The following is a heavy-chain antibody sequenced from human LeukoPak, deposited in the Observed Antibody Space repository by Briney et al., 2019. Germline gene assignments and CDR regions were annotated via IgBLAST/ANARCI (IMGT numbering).Heavy chain of an antibody. CDR3: ARGLPYYYGSGSYLY. Sequence: AASVKVSCKASGYTFTSYAMNWVRQAPGRGLEWMGWINTNTGNPTYAQGFTGRFVFSLDTSVSTAYLQISSLKAEDTAVYYCARGLPYYYGSGSYLYWGQGTLVTVSS. D-gene: IGHD3-10*01. J-gene: IGHJ4*02. V-gene: IGHV7-4-1*02. CDR2: INTNTGNP. CDR1: GYTFTSYA.